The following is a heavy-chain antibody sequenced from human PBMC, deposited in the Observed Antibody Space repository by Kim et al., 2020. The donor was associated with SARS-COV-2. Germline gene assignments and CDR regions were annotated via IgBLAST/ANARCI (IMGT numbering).Heavy chain of an antibody. V-gene: IGHV3-30*01. Sequence: ADAVKGRFTITRDNSKSTLYLQKNSLRDEDRAVYYCAREEQVAGNDAFDIWSQGTMVTVSS. J-gene: IGHJ3*02. D-gene: IGHD6-19*01. CDR3: AREEQVAGNDAFDI.